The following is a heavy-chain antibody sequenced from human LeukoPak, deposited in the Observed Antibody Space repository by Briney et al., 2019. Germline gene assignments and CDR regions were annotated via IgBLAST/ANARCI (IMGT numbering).Heavy chain of an antibody. CDR2: IKQDGSEK. J-gene: IGHJ4*02. Sequence: PGGSLRLSCAASGFIFSSYWMSWVRQAPGKGLEWVANIKQDGSEKYYVDSVKGRFTISRDNAKHSLSLQMNSLRAEDTAVHYCARDRLYGPPDYWGQGTLVTVSS. V-gene: IGHV3-7*01. D-gene: IGHD4-17*01. CDR1: GFIFSSYW. CDR3: ARDRLYGPPDY.